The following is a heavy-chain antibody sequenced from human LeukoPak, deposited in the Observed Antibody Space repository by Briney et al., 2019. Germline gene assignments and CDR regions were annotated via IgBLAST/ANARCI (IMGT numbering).Heavy chain of an antibody. Sequence: SETLSLTCTVSGGSISSGDCYWSWLRQPPGKGLEWIGYMYFIGSTSYNPSLKSRVTISVDKSKNQFSLNLSSVTAADTAVYYCARRTTIFGVVTDFDYWGQGTLVTVSS. V-gene: IGHV4-30-4*01. D-gene: IGHD3-3*01. CDR1: GGSISSGDCY. CDR2: MYFIGST. J-gene: IGHJ4*02. CDR3: ARRTTIFGVVTDFDY.